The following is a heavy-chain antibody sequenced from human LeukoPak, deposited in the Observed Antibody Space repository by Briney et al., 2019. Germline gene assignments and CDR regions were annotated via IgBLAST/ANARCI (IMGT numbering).Heavy chain of an antibody. Sequence: ASVKVSCKASGYTFTSYGISWVRQAPGQGLEWMGWINPNSGGTNYAQKFRGRVTMTRDTSISTAYMELSRLRSDDTAVYYCARVVVVVAANGWFDPWGQGTLVTVSS. D-gene: IGHD2-15*01. CDR3: ARVVVVVAANGWFDP. CDR2: INPNSGGT. J-gene: IGHJ5*02. CDR1: GYTFTSYG. V-gene: IGHV1-2*02.